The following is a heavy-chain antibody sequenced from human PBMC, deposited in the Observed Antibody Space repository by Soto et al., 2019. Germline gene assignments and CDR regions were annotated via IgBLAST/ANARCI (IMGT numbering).Heavy chain of an antibody. Sequence: GGSLRLSCAASGFTFSSYAMHWVRQAPGKGLEWVSAISGNGSSTYYADSVKGRFTISRDNSKNTLYLQMNSLRAEDTAVYYCAKEDSGYPTGLYYFDYWGQGTLVTVSS. CDR2: ISGNGSST. D-gene: IGHD5-12*01. CDR1: GFTFSSYA. V-gene: IGHV3-30-3*01. CDR3: AKEDSGYPTGLYYFDY. J-gene: IGHJ4*02.